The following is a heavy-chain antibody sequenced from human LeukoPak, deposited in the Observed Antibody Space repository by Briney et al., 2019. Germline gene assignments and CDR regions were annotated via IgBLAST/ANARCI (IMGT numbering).Heavy chain of an antibody. CDR2: IYYSGST. V-gene: IGHV4-59*01. CDR1: GGSISSYY. D-gene: IGHD2-2*01. J-gene: IGHJ5*02. CDR3: ARERGLGYCSSTSCLATGFDP. Sequence: PSETLSLTCTVSGGSISSYYWSWIRQPPGKGLEWIGYIYYSGSTNYNPSLKSRVTISVDTSKNQFSLKLSSVTAADTAVYYCARERGLGYCSSTSCLATGFDPWGQGTLVTVSS.